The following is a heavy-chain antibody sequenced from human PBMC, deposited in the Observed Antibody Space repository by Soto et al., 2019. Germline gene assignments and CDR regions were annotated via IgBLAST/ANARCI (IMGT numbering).Heavy chain of an antibody. CDR2: ISGSGGGT. V-gene: IGHV3-23*01. J-gene: IGHJ4*02. CDR1: GFTFDDYA. CDR3: ARESDH. Sequence: GGSLRLSCTTSGFTFDDYAMSWVRQAPGKGLEWVSTISGSGGGTYYADSMKGRFTISRDNSKNTLYLQMYSLRVEETAVYYCARESDHWGQGTLVTVSS.